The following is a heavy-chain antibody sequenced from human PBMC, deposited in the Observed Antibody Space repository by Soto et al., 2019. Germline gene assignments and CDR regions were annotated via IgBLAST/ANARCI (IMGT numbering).Heavy chain of an antibody. V-gene: IGHV3-21*06. J-gene: IGHJ4*02. CDR1: GFTFTRYI. Sequence: GGSLRLSCAASGFTFTRYIMNWVRQAPGKGLEWVSSISSTTNYIYYGDSMKGRFTISRDNAKNSLYLEMNSLRAEDTAVYYCARESEDLTSNFDYWGQGALVTVSS. CDR2: ISSTTNYI. CDR3: ARESEDLTSNFDY.